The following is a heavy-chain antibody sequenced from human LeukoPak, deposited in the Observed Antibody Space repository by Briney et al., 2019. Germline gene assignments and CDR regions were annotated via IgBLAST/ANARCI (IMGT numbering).Heavy chain of an antibody. CDR3: ARIRKAGYSYGSYYYYGMDV. V-gene: IGHV3-48*04. CDR1: EFTFSSYS. J-gene: IGHJ6*02. D-gene: IGHD5-18*01. CDR2: ISSSSSTI. Sequence: GGSLRLSCAASEFTFSSYSMNWVRQAPGKGLEWVSYISSSSSTIYYADSVKGRFTISRDNAKNSLYLQMNSLRAEDTAVYYCARIRKAGYSYGSYYYYGMDVWGQGTTVTVSS.